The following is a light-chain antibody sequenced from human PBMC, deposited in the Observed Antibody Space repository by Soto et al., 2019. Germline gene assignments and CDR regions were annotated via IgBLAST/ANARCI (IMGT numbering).Light chain of an antibody. V-gene: IGKV3-11*01. CDR3: QQRSNWPLIT. CDR2: EAS. CDR1: QSVSGS. J-gene: IGKJ5*01. Sequence: EIVLTQSPATLSLSPGERATLSCRASQSVSGSLACYQQKPGQAPRLLIYEASSRPTVVPARFSGSGSGTDFTLTISSLEPEDFAVYYCQQRSNWPLITFGQGTDWRL.